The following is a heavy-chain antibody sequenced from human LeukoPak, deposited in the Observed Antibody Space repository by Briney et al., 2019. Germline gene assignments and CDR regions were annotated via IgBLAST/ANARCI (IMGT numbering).Heavy chain of an antibody. D-gene: IGHD5-18*01. V-gene: IGHV3-7*01. Sequence: GGSLRLSCVASGFTFSSYWMSWVRQAPGKGLEWVANIKQDGSENFYVDPVKGRFTISRDNAKNSLYLQMNSLRAEDTAVYYCARDSTGYGYEEWSWGQGTLVTVSS. CDR3: ARDSTGYGYEEWS. CDR2: IKQDGSEN. J-gene: IGHJ5*02. CDR1: GFTFSSYW.